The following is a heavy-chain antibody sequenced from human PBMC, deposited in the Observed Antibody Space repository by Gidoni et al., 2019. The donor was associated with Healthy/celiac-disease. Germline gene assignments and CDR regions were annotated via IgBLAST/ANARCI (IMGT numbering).Heavy chain of an antibody. CDR2: ISGSGGST. Sequence: EVQLLESGGGLVQPGGSLRLSCAASGFTFSSYAMSWVRQAPGKGLEWVSAISGSGGSTYYADSVKGRFTISRDNSKNTLYLQMNSLRAEDTAVYYCAKSKMTTVTGAYYYYYMDVWGKGTTVTVSS. V-gene: IGHV3-23*01. D-gene: IGHD4-4*01. J-gene: IGHJ6*03. CDR3: AKSKMTTVTGAYYYYYMDV. CDR1: GFTFSSYA.